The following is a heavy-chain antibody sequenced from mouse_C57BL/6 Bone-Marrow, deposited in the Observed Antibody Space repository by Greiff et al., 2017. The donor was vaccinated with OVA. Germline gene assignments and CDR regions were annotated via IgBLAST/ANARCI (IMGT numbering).Heavy chain of an antibody. CDR2: IYPGNSDT. D-gene: IGHD2-5*01. V-gene: IGHV1-5*01. Sequence: VQLKQSGTVLARPGASVKMSCKTSGYTFTSYWMHWVKQRPGQGLEWIGAIYPGNSDTSYNQKFKGKAKLTAVTSASTAYMELSSLTNEDSAVYYCTRKAYYSNYGFAYWGQGTLVTVSA. CDR3: TRKAYYSNYGFAY. J-gene: IGHJ3*01. CDR1: GYTFTSYW.